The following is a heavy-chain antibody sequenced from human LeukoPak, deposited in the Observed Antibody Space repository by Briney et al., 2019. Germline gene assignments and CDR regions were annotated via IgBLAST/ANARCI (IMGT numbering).Heavy chain of an antibody. Sequence: GGSLRLSCAASGFTFSSYEMNWVRQAPGKGLEWVSYISSSGSTIYYADSVKGRFTISRDNAKNSLYLQMNSPRAEDTAVYYCARDQPYYDILTGYYHRLLFDYWGQGTLVTVSS. V-gene: IGHV3-48*03. D-gene: IGHD3-9*01. CDR3: ARDQPYYDILTGYYHRLLFDY. CDR2: ISSSGSTI. CDR1: GFTFSSYE. J-gene: IGHJ4*02.